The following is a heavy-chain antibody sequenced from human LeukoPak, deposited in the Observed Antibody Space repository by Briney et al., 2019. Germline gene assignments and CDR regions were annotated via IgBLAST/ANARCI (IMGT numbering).Heavy chain of an antibody. D-gene: IGHD6-13*01. J-gene: IGHJ6*03. CDR2: IYTSGST. V-gene: IGHV4-4*07. CDR3: ARDAYSSSWWYYYYYYMDV. Sequence: SETLSLTCTVSGGSISSYYWSWIRQPAGKGLEWIGRIYTSGSTNYNPSLKSRVTMSVDTSKNQFSLKLSSVTAADTAVYYCARDAYSSSWWYYYYYYMDVWGKGTTVTISS. CDR1: GGSISSYY.